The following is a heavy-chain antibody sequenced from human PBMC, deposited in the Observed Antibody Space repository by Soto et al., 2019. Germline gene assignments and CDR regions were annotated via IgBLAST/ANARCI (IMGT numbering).Heavy chain of an antibody. V-gene: IGHV4-59*01. CDR2: IYYSGST. Sequence: SETLSLTCTVSGGSISSYYWSWIRQPPGKGLEWIGYIYYSGSTNYNPSLKSRVTISVDTSKNQFSLKLSSVTAADTAVYYCAREGGYSGYGHFDYWGQGTLVTVSS. J-gene: IGHJ4*02. CDR1: GGSISSYY. CDR3: AREGGYSGYGHFDY. D-gene: IGHD5-12*01.